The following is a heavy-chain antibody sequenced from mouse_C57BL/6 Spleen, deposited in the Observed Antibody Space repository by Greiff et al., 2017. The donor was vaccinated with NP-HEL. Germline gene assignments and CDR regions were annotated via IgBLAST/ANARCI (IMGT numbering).Heavy chain of an antibody. CDR3: ARADQRAMDY. Sequence: VQLQQSGAELVMPGASVKLSCKASGYTFTSYWMHWVKQRPGQGLEWIGEIDPSDSYTNYNQKFKGKSTMTVDKSSSTAYMQLSSLTSEDSAVYYCARADQRAMDYWGQRTSVTVSS. J-gene: IGHJ4*01. V-gene: IGHV1-69*01. CDR1: GYTFTSYW. CDR2: IDPSDSYT.